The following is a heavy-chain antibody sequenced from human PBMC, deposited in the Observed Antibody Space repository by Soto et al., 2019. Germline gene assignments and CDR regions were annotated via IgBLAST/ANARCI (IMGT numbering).Heavy chain of an antibody. J-gene: IGHJ6*02. D-gene: IGHD3-3*01. CDR3: ARDYYDSNYGMDV. Sequence: QVQLQESGPGLVKPSQTLSLTCTVSGGSISSGGYYWSWIRQHPGKGLEWIGYIYYSGSTYYNPSLKSRFTLSVDTSKNQFSLKLSSVTAAGTAVYYCARDYYDSNYGMDVWRQGTPVTVSS. CDR2: IYYSGST. V-gene: IGHV4-31*03. CDR1: GGSISSGGYY.